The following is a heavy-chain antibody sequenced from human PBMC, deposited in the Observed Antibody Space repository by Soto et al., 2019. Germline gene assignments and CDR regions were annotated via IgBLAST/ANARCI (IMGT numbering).Heavy chain of an antibody. V-gene: IGHV4-59*01. CDR1: GGSISTYY. CDR2: IYYNGRT. J-gene: IGHJ4*02. CDR3: ARDRSGYDFWSGPYFFDY. D-gene: IGHD3-3*01. Sequence: ETLSLTCTVSGGSISTYYWSWIRQPPGKGLEWIGYIYYNGRTNYNPSLESRVTISLDTSKSQFSLKLSSVSAADTAVYYCARDRSGYDFWSGPYFFDYWGPGTLVTVS.